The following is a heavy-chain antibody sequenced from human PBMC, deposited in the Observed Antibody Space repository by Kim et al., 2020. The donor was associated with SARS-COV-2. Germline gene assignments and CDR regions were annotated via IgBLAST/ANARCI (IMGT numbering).Heavy chain of an antibody. V-gene: IGHV7-4-1*02. D-gene: IGHD6-6*01. CDR2: INTNTGNP. Sequence: ASVKVSCKASGYTFTSYAMNWVRQAPGQGLEWMGWINTNTGNPTYAQGFTGRFVFSLDTSVSTAYLQISSLKAEDTAVYYCAIPGDMGQLVHGWFDPWGQGTLVTVSS. CDR3: AIPGDMGQLVHGWFDP. CDR1: GYTFTSYA. J-gene: IGHJ5*02.